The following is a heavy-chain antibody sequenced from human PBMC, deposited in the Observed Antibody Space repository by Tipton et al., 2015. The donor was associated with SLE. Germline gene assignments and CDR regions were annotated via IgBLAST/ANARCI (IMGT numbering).Heavy chain of an antibody. Sequence: TLSLTCTVSGGSISSGGYYWNWVRQPAGKGLEWIGLIYNSGITNYNPSLQSRVTLSVDMSKNQFSLRLSSVTAADTGVYYCVKSVVVVSPRDYYHYMDVWVKGTTVTVSS. D-gene: IGHD2-15*01. CDR3: VKSVVVVSPRDYYHYMDV. CDR1: GGSISSGGYY. J-gene: IGHJ6*03. CDR2: IYNSGIT. V-gene: IGHV4-61*02.